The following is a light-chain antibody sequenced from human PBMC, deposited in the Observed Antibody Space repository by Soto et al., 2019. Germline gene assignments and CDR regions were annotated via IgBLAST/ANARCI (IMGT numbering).Light chain of an antibody. CDR2: GAS. CDR3: QQYGGSVPIT. J-gene: IGKJ5*01. Sequence: EIVLTQSPGTLSLSPGERATLSCRASQSVSSAYLAWYQQKPGQAPRLLISGASSRATGIPDRFSGSGSGTVFSPTISGLEPEDFAVYYCQQYGGSVPITFGQGTRLDIK. CDR1: QSVSSAY. V-gene: IGKV3-20*01.